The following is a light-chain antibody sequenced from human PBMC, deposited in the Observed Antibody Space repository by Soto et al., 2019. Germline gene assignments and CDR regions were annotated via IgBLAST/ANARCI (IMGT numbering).Light chain of an antibody. J-gene: IGKJ1*01. CDR2: DAS. Sequence: SQLTQSTSFLSASVGDRVTITCRASQSISSYLNWYQQKPGKAPKLQIYDASSLESGVPSRFSGSGSGTEFTLTISSLQPDDFATYYCQQYNSYSWTFAQGTKVDVK. V-gene: IGKV1-5*01. CDR3: QQYNSYSWT. CDR1: QSISSY.